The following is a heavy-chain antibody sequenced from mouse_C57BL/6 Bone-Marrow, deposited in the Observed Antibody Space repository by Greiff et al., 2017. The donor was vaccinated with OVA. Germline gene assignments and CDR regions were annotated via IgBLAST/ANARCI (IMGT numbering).Heavy chain of an antibody. CDR2: IHPGSGST. V-gene: IGHV1-55*01. Sequence: VKLQQPGAELVKPGASVKMSCKASGYTFTSYWITWVKQRPGQDLEWIGDIHPGSGSTNYNEKFKSKATLTVDTSSSTAYMQRSSLTSEDSAVYYCARKRMDYWGQGTSVTVSS. J-gene: IGHJ4*01. CDR3: ARKRMDY. CDR1: GYTFTSYW.